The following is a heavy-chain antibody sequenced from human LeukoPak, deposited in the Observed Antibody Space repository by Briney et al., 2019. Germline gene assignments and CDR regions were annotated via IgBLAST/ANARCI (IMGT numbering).Heavy chain of an antibody. CDR2: IIPIFGTA. J-gene: IGHJ6*02. V-gene: IGHV1-69*05. Sequence: SVKVSCKASGGTFSSYAISWVRQAPGQGLEWMGGIIPIFGTANYAQKLQGRVTMTTDTSTSTAYMELRSLRSDDTAVYYCARAETSYYYGMDVWGQGTTVTVSS. CDR3: ARAETSYYYGMDV. CDR1: GGTFSSYA.